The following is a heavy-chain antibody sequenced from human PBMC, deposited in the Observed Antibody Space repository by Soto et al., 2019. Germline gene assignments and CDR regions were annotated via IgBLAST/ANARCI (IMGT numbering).Heavy chain of an antibody. CDR2: ISAGGGST. CDR3: AKGSLDYYDSSSYLPFDY. J-gene: IGHJ4*02. Sequence: LRLSCATSGFTFSRHTMYWVRQAPGKGLEWVSTISAGGGSTFYADSVKGRFTISRDNSKNTLYLQMNSLGAEDTAIYSCAKGSLDYYDSSSYLPFDYWGQGSLVTVSS. CDR1: GFTFSRHT. D-gene: IGHD3-22*01. V-gene: IGHV3-23*01.